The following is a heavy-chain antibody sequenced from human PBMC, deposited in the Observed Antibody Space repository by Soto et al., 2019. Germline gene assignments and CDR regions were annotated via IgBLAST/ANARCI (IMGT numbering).Heavy chain of an antibody. CDR3: AKDTGADY. J-gene: IGHJ4*02. CDR1: GFTFSSYG. D-gene: IGHD3-10*01. Sequence: QVQLVESGGGVVQPGRSLRLSCAASGFTFSSYGMYWVRQAPGKGLEWVARVSYEGNDQFYGDYVKGRFTIARDNSRNTLKLQMTSLRSEATAVDYCAKDTGADYWGQGTVVTVSA. V-gene: IGHV3-30*18. CDR2: VSYEGNDQ.